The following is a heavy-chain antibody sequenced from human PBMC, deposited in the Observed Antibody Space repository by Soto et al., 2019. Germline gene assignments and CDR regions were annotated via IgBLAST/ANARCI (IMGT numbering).Heavy chain of an antibody. Sequence: QVQLVASGGGVVQPGRSLRLSCAASGFTFSTYAMHWVRQAPGKGLEWVAVISYDGTNKYYVDSVRGRFTISRDNSKITLFMQMNSLRAEDTAVYYCAKDGGGYNYGYVMLDKYYYGMDVWGQGTTVTVSS. D-gene: IGHD5-18*01. CDR3: AKDGGGYNYGYVMLDKYYYGMDV. CDR2: ISYDGTNK. CDR1: GFTFSTYA. J-gene: IGHJ6*02. V-gene: IGHV3-30-3*01.